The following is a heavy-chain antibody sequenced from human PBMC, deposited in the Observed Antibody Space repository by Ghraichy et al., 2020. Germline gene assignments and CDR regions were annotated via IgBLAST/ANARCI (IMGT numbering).Heavy chain of an antibody. Sequence: SQTLSLTCTVSGGSISSYYWSWIRQPPGKGLEWIGYIYYSGSTNYNPSLKSRVTISVDTSKNQFSLKLSSVTAADTAVYYCARDRGSGWYFDYWGQGTLVTVSS. CDR3: ARDRGSGWYFDY. J-gene: IGHJ4*02. D-gene: IGHD6-19*01. CDR2: IYYSGST. CDR1: GGSISSYY. V-gene: IGHV4-59*01.